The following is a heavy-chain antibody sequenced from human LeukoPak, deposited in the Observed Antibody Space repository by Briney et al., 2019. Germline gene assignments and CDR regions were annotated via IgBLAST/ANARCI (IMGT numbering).Heavy chain of an antibody. CDR2: IYYSGGT. V-gene: IGHV4-59*01. CDR1: GGSISSYY. CDR3: ARHGRTALFDY. D-gene: IGHD1-1*01. Sequence: PSETLSLTCTVSGGSISSYYWSWIRQPPGKGLEGIGYIYYSGGTNYNPPLKRRVTISLDTSKNQFSLKLSSVTAADTAVYYCARHGRTALFDYWGQGTLVTVSS. J-gene: IGHJ4*02.